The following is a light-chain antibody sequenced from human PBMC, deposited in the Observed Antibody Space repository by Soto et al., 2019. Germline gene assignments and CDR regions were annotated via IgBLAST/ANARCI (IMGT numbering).Light chain of an antibody. CDR1: QSVSSN. Sequence: EIVMTQSPATLSVSPGERATLSCRSSQSVSSNLAWYQQTPGQAPRLLIYGASTRATGIPARFSGSGSGTEFTLTISSLQSEDFAVYYCQQYNNWPRVTFGGGTKVEIK. CDR3: QQYNNWPRVT. J-gene: IGKJ4*01. CDR2: GAS. V-gene: IGKV3-15*01.